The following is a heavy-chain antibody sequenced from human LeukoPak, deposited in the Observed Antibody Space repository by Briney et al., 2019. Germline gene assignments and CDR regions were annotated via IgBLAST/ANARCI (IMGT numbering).Heavy chain of an antibody. CDR2: IKQDESEK. D-gene: IGHD2-15*01. CDR1: GFTFSSYW. Sequence: GGSLRLSCTASGFTFSSYWMSWVRQAPGKGLEWVANIKQDESEKYYADSVKGRFTISRDNVKNSLYLQINSLRADDTALYFCARGIVEVVGASDHFDYWGQGTLITVSS. V-gene: IGHV3-7*01. CDR3: ARGIVEVVGASDHFDY. J-gene: IGHJ4*02.